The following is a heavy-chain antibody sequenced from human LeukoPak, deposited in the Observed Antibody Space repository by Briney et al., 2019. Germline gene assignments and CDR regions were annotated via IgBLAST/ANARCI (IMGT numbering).Heavy chain of an antibody. V-gene: IGHV1-46*01. CDR1: GYTFTSYY. J-gene: IGHJ6*02. CDR2: INPSGGST. D-gene: IGHD2-15*01. CDR3: ARDCSGGSCSLTPYYYYGMDV. Sequence: GASVKVSCKASGYTFTSYYMHWVRQAPGQGLEWMGIINPSGGSTSYAQKFQGRVTMTRDTSTSTVYMELSSLRSEDTAVYYCARDCSGGSCSLTPYYYYGMDVWGQGTTVTVSS.